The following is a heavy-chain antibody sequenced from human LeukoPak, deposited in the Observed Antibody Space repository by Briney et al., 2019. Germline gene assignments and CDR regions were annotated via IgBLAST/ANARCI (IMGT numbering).Heavy chain of an antibody. J-gene: IGHJ4*02. CDR2: INSDGSST. CDR1: GFTFSSYW. CDR3: ARASCYYQYYFDY. Sequence: PGGSLRLSCAASGFTFSSYWMHWVRQAPGKGLVWVSRINSDGSSTSYADSVKGRFTISRDNAKNTLYLQMNSLRAEDTAVYYCARASCYYQYYFDYWGQGTLVTVSS. V-gene: IGHV3-74*01. D-gene: IGHD2-15*01.